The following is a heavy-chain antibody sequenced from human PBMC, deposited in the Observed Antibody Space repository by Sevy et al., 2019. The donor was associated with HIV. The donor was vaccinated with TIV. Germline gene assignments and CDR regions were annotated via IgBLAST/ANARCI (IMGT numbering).Heavy chain of an antibody. Sequence: ASVKVSCKASGYTFTGYYMHWVRQAPGQGLEWMGWINPNSGGTNYAQKFQGRVTMTRDTSISIAYMELSRLRSDDTAVYYCARAPITMIVVDILWDYWGQGTLVTVSS. D-gene: IGHD3-22*01. V-gene: IGHV1-2*02. CDR1: GYTFTGYY. CDR2: INPNSGGT. CDR3: ARAPITMIVVDILWDY. J-gene: IGHJ4*02.